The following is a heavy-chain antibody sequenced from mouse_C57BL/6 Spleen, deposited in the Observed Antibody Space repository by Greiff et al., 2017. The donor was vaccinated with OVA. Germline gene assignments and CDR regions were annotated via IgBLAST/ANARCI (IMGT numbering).Heavy chain of an antibody. D-gene: IGHD2-1*01. CDR3: ARENYGNYGY. CDR1: GYTFTDYN. CDR2: INPNNGGT. Sequence: SGPELVKPGASVKMSCKASGYTFTDYNMHWVKQSHGKSLEWIGYINPNNGGTSYNQKFKGKATLTVNKSSSTAYMELRSLTSEDSAVYYCARENYGNYGYWGQGTTLTVSS. V-gene: IGHV1-22*01. J-gene: IGHJ2*01.